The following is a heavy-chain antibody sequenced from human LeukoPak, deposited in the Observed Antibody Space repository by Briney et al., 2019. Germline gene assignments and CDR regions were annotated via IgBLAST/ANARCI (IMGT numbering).Heavy chain of an antibody. J-gene: IGHJ5*02. Sequence: ASVKVSCNSSGYTFTDYYIHWVRQAPGQGLEWMGWIMPDSAATNYAQKFQGRVTMTRDTSISTAYLELSSLTSEDTAVYFCARDGAAIGSHNWFDPCGQGTLVTVSS. D-gene: IGHD6-13*01. CDR1: GYTFTDYY. V-gene: IGHV1-2*02. CDR2: IMPDSAAT. CDR3: ARDGAAIGSHNWFDP.